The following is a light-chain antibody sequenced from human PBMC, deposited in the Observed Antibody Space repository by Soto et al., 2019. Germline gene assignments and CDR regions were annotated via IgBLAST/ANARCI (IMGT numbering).Light chain of an antibody. CDR3: SSYASSTNVE. J-gene: IGLJ2*01. CDR1: SGDVGGYYY. Sequence: QSALTQPASVSGSPGQSITISCTGTSGDVGGYYYVSWYQQLPGKAPKLMISEVSNRPSGVSNRFSGSKSGNTASLTISGLQAEDEADYYCSSYASSTNVEFGGGTKLTVL. V-gene: IGLV2-14*01. CDR2: EVS.